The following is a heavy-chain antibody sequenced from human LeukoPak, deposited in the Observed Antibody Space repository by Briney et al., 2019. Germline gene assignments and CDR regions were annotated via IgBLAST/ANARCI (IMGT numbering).Heavy chain of an antibody. J-gene: IGHJ5*02. CDR1: GLTFGSYA. D-gene: IGHD6-19*01. Sequence: GGSLRLSCAASGLTFGSYAMSWVRQALGKGLEWVSAISGSGGSTYYADSVKGRFTISRDNSKNTLYLQMNSLRAEDTAVYYCAKGPYAVAGRVIWFDPWGQGTLVTVSS. V-gene: IGHV3-23*01. CDR3: AKGPYAVAGRVIWFDP. CDR2: ISGSGGST.